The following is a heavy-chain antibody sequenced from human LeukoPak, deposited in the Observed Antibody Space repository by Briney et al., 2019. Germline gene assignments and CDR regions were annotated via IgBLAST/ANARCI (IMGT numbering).Heavy chain of an antibody. J-gene: IGHJ4*02. CDR1: GFTFSSYS. V-gene: IGHV3-21*01. CDR3: ARVPYYYDSSGYYQVDY. D-gene: IGHD3-22*01. CDR2: ISSSSSYI. Sequence: GGSLRLSCAASGFTFSSYSMNWVRQAPGKGLEWVSSISSSSSYIYYADSVKGRFTISRDNAKNSLYLQMNSLRAEDTAVYYRARVPYYYDSSGYYQVDYWGQGTLVTVSS.